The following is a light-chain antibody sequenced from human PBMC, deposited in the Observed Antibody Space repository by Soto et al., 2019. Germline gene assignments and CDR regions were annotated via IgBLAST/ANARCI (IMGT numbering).Light chain of an antibody. V-gene: IGKV3-20*01. CDR2: XAS. J-gene: IGKJ1*01. CDR1: QSFSIY. CDR3: QQYGSPWT. Sequence: EIVLTQSPATLSLSAGERATIPXRASQSFSIYLAWYQQQPGKAPRXXIYXASSRATGIPDRFSGSGCGTDFTITISRLEPEDLEVYYCQQYGSPWTFGQGTKVDIK.